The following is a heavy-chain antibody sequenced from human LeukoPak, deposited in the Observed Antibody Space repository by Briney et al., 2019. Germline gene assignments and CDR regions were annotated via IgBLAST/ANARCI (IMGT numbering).Heavy chain of an antibody. J-gene: IGHJ6*02. D-gene: IGHD3-16*01. CDR3: AKDLDPRLNYYYGMDV. CDR1: GFTFSSYA. CDR2: ISGSGGST. Sequence: PGGSLRLSCAASGFTFSSYAMSWVRQAPGKGLEWVSAISGSGGSTYYADSVKGRFTISRDNSKNTLYLQMNSLRAEDTAVYYCAKDLDPRLNYYYGMDVWGQGTTVTVSS. V-gene: IGHV3-23*01.